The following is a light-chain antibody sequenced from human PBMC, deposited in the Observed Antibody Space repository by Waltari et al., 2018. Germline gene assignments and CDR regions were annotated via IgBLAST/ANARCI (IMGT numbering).Light chain of an antibody. CDR3: QQYYITPYT. CDR2: WAS. CDR1: QSVLYSSNNKNQ. J-gene: IGKJ2*01. Sequence: DIVMTQSPDSLPVSLGERATINCKSSQSVLYSSNNKNQLAWYQQKPGQPHKLLIYWASTRESGVPDRFSGSGSGTDFTLTISSMQAEDVAVYYCQQYYITPYTFGQGTKLEIK. V-gene: IGKV4-1*01.